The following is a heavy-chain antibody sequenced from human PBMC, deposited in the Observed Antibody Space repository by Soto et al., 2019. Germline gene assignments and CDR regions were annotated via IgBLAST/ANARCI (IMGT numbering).Heavy chain of an antibody. D-gene: IGHD2-21*02. CDR1: GFTFSSYG. CDR2: ISYDGSNK. J-gene: IGHJ3*02. Sequence: GGSLRLSCAASGFTFSSYGMHWVRQAPGKGLEWVAVISYDGSNKYYADSVKGRFTISRDNSKNTLYLQMNSLRAEDTAVYYCARDHNDSDAFDIWGQGTXVTVSS. V-gene: IGHV3-30*03. CDR3: ARDHNDSDAFDI.